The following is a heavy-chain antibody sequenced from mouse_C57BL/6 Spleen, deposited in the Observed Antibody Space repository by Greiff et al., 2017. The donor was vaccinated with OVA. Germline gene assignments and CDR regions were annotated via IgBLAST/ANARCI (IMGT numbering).Heavy chain of an antibody. CDR2: ISTYYGDA. CDR1: GYTFTDYA. Sequence: VQLQPSGPELVRPGVSVKISCKGSGYTFTDYAMHWVKQSHATSLAWIGVISTYYGDASYNQQFKDKATMTVDNSSSTAYMELARLTSEDSAVYYGARDDGYYVRVCAYWGQGTLVTVSA. J-gene: IGHJ3*01. V-gene: IGHV1-67*01. CDR3: ARDDGYYVRVCAY. D-gene: IGHD2-3*01.